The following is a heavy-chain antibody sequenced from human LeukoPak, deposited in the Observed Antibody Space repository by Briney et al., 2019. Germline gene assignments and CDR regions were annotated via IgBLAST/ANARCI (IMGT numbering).Heavy chain of an antibody. J-gene: IGHJ4*02. CDR2: IYFTGIT. Sequence: SETLSLTCTVSGGSFTSYYWSWIRQPAGKGLEWIGRIYFTGITNYNPSLKSRVTMSVETSKNQFSLILSSVTAADTAVYYCARHKGTGTYPLELWGQGTLVTVSS. D-gene: IGHD3-10*01. CDR3: ARHKGTGTYPLEL. V-gene: IGHV4-4*07. CDR1: GGSFTSYY.